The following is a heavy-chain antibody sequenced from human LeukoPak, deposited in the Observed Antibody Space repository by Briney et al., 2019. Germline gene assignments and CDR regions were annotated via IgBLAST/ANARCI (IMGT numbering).Heavy chain of an antibody. CDR2: INHSGST. CDR3: ARGLHSSICYD. CDR1: GGSFSGQY. V-gene: IGHV4-34*01. Sequence: SETLSLTCAVSGGSFSGQYWTWIRQFPGKGLEWIGEINHSGSTNYNPSLKSRVTMSKDTSKNHFSLRLSSVTAADTAIYYCARGLHSSICYDWGQGTLVTVSS. D-gene: IGHD2-2*01. J-gene: IGHJ4*02.